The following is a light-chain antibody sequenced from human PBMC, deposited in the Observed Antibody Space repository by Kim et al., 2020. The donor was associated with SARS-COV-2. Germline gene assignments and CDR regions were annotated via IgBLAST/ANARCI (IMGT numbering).Light chain of an antibody. CDR2: GAS. CDR1: QAVGNN. CDR3: QQYDNWPGT. J-gene: IGKJ1*01. Sequence: GLPEERATHPCTASQAVGNNLDWYQQKHGHAPRLLMYGASTRASGTPARFSGSWSGTEFSLTISSLQSEDFAVYHCQQYDNWPGTFGQGTKVDIK. V-gene: IGKV3-15*01.